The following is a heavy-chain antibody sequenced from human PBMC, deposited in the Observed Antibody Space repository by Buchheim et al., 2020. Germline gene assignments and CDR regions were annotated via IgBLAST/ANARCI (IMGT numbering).Heavy chain of an antibody. CDR1: GFTSINHA. Sequence: EVQLLESGGDLVQPGGSLRLSCAGSGFTSINHALNWVRQAPGKGLEWVSSITGGGVTTYYADSVKGRFTISRDNSRSTLYLQMNSLRAEDTATYFCTRSMAVAGYSFYYYGVDVWGPGTT. CDR2: ITGGGVTT. V-gene: IGHV3-23*01. J-gene: IGHJ6*02. D-gene: IGHD6-19*01. CDR3: TRSMAVAGYSFYYYGVDV.